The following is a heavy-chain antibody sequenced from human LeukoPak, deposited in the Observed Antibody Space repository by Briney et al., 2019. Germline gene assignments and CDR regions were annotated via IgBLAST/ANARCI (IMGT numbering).Heavy chain of an antibody. J-gene: IGHJ4*02. CDR2: ISSSSSYI. Sequence: GGSLRLSCAASGFTFSSYSMNWVRQAPGKGLDSVSSISSSSSYIYYADSVKGRFTISRDNAKNSLYLQMNSLRAEDTAVYYCAREQKDYDFWSGYYNGYFDYWGQGTLVTVSS. V-gene: IGHV3-21*01. CDR1: GFTFSSYS. D-gene: IGHD3-3*01. CDR3: AREQKDYDFWSGYYNGYFDY.